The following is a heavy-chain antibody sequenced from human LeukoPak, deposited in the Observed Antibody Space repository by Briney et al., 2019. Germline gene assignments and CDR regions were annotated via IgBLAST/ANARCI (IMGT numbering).Heavy chain of an antibody. V-gene: IGHV4-39*07. CDR1: GGSVTTGTYH. CDR2: VYFDGGT. D-gene: IGHD3-16*01. Sequence: SETLSLTCSVSGGSVTTGTYHWAWIRQPPGKGLEWIGSVYFDGGTHYNRSLQSRVAISVDTSKNQYSLRLSSVTAADTAVYYCAGDHYYDGRGRFDPWGQGILVTVSS. CDR3: AGDHYYDGRGRFDP. J-gene: IGHJ5*02.